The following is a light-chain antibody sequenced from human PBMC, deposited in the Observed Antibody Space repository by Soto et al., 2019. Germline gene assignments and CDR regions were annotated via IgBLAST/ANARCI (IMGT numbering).Light chain of an antibody. Sequence: QSVLTQSPSASASLGASVKLTCTLSSGHSSYAIAWHQQQPEKGPRYLMKLNSDGSHIEGDGIPDRFSGSSSGAERYLTISSLQSEDEADYYCQTWATGIHVFGTGTKLTVL. J-gene: IGLJ1*01. CDR1: SGHSSYA. V-gene: IGLV4-69*01. CDR3: QTWATGIHV. CDR2: LNSDGSH.